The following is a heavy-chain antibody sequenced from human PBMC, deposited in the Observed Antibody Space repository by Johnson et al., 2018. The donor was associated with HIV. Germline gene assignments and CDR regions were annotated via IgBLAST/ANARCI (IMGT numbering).Heavy chain of an antibody. CDR2: ISSSGTTV. CDR1: GFTFSDYY. V-gene: IGHV3-11*04. Sequence: QVQLVESGGGLVKPGGSLRLSCAASGFTFSDYYMSWIRQAPGKGLEWVSYISSSGTTVYYADSVRGRFSISRDNTKHSLYLQMNSLRAEDTAVYYCARERGEGGSYYSFRRDAFDIWGQGTMVTVSS. D-gene: IGHD1-26*01. CDR3: ARERGEGGSYYSFRRDAFDI. J-gene: IGHJ3*02.